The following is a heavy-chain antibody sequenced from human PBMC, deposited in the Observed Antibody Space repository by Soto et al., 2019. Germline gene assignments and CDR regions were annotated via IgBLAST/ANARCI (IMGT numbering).Heavy chain of an antibody. CDR2: IYYSGST. CDR1: GGSISSYY. CDR3: ARDRLRGYDSSGFYS. J-gene: IGHJ4*02. V-gene: IGHV4-59*01. Sequence: TLSLTCTVSGGSISSYYWSWIRQPPGKGLEWIGYIYYSGSTNYNPSLKSRVTISVDTSKNQFSLKLSSVTAADTAVYYCARDRLRGYDSSGFYSWGQGTMVTVSS. D-gene: IGHD3-22*01.